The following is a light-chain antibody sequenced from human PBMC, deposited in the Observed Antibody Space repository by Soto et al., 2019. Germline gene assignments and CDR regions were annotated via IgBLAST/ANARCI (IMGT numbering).Light chain of an antibody. Sequence: QSVLTQPASVSGSPGQSITISCTGASSDVGNYNYVSWYQQHPGKAPKLIIYDLSNRPSGVSNRFSGSKSGNTASLTISGLQAEDEADYYCSSYTTTITVFGGGTKLTVL. CDR1: SSDVGNYNY. CDR3: SSYTTTITV. CDR2: DLS. V-gene: IGLV2-14*01. J-gene: IGLJ3*02.